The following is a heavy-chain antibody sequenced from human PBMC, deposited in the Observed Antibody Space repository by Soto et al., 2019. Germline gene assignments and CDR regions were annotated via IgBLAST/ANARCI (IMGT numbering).Heavy chain of an antibody. D-gene: IGHD3-10*01. Sequence: ASVKVSCKASGYTFTGYYMHWVRQAPGQGLEWMGWINPNSGGTNYAQKFQGWVTMTRDTSISTAYMELSRLRSDDTAVYYCARSRGFGWNACDIWGQGTMVTVSS. V-gene: IGHV1-2*04. CDR3: ARSRGFGWNACDI. CDR1: GYTFTGYY. J-gene: IGHJ3*02. CDR2: INPNSGGT.